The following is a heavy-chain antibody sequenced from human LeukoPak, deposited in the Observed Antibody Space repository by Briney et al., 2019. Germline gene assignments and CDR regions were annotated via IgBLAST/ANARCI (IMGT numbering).Heavy chain of an antibody. V-gene: IGHV4-61*02. J-gene: IGHJ4*02. D-gene: IGHD3-9*01. CDR2: IYTSGST. Sequence: PSETLSLTCTVSGGSISSGSYYWSWIRQPAGKGLEWIGRIYTSGSTNYNPSLKSRVTISADTSKNQFSLKLSSVTAADTAVYYCARAYYDILTGYYRSYYFDYWGQGTLVTVSS. CDR3: ARAYYDILTGYYRSYYFDY. CDR1: GGSISSGSYY.